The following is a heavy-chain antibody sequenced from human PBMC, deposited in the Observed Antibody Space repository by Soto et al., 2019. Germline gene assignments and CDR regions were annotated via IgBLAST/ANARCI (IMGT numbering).Heavy chain of an antibody. CDR2: IYYSGST. D-gene: IGHD1-1*01. J-gene: IGHJ6*03. CDR3: ARDGTENENYYYCYMDV. CDR1: GGSISSGGYY. Sequence: TSETLSLTCTVSGGSISSGGYYWSWIRQHPGKGLEWIGYIYYSGSTYYNPSLKSRVTISVDTSKNQFSLKLSSVTAADTAVYYCARDGTENENYYYCYMDVWGKGTTVTVSS. V-gene: IGHV4-31*03.